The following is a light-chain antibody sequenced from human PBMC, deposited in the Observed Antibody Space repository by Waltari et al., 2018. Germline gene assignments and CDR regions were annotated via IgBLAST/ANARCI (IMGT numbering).Light chain of an antibody. Sequence: QTDLTQPAPVSGSPGQSITISCTGTSSAVGGYALVSWYQQHPGKAPKLIIYEVSERPSGLSNRFSGSKSGNTASLTISGLQAEDEAAYYCCSYAGSRDFWVFGGGTKLTVL. CDR2: EVS. J-gene: IGLJ3*02. CDR1: SSAVGGYAL. V-gene: IGLV2-23*02. CDR3: CSYAGSRDFWV.